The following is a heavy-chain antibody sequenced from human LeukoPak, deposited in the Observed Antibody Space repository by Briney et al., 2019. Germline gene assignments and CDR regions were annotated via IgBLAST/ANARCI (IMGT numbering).Heavy chain of an antibody. D-gene: IGHD3-10*01. J-gene: IGHJ4*02. CDR1: GYTFTGYY. Sequence: ASVKVSCKASGYTFTGYYMHWVRQAPGQGLEWMGWIDPNSGGTNYAQKFQGRVTMTRDTSISTAYMELSRLRSDDTAVYYCASGYYGSGSYFRYWGQGTLVTVSS. V-gene: IGHV1-2*02. CDR3: ASGYYGSGSYFRY. CDR2: IDPNSGGT.